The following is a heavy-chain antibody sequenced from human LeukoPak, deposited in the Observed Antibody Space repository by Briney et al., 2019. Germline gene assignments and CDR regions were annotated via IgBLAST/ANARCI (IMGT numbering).Heavy chain of an antibody. CDR1: GFTFSNYA. Sequence: PGGSLRLSCAASGFTFSNYAMSWVRQAPGKGLEWVSTISYSGGSTYYADSVKGRFAISRDSSKNTLYLQMNGLRGEDTAVYYCAKDDGGSPPDAFDIWGQGTLVTVSS. CDR3: AKDDGGSPPDAFDI. CDR2: ISYSGGST. D-gene: IGHD3-10*01. J-gene: IGHJ3*02. V-gene: IGHV3-23*01.